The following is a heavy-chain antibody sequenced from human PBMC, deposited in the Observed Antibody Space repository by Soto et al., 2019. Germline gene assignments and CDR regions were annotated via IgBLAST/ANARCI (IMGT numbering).Heavy chain of an antibody. CDR1: GYTFTGYY. V-gene: IGHV1-2*04. J-gene: IGHJ6*02. CDR3: AREAPNYYYYGMDV. Sequence: GASVEVSCKASGYTFTGYYMHWARQDPGQGLEWMGWINPNSGGTNYAQKFQGWVTMTRDTSISTAYMELSRLRSDDTAVYYCAREAPNYYYYGMDVWGQGTTVTVSS. CDR2: INPNSGGT.